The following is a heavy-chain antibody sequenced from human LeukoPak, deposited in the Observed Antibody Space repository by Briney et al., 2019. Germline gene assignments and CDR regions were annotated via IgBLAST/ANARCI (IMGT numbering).Heavy chain of an antibody. Sequence: SGGSLRLSCAASGFTFSTYGMHWVRQAPGKGLEWVALVWSDGNGKFYADSVKGRFTISRDNSKNTVYLQMNSLRAEDTAVYYCVKALRLVTTHYDYWGQGTLVTVSS. D-gene: IGHD4-17*01. CDR3: VKALRLVTTHYDY. V-gene: IGHV3-33*06. CDR1: GFTFSTYG. J-gene: IGHJ4*02. CDR2: VWSDGNGK.